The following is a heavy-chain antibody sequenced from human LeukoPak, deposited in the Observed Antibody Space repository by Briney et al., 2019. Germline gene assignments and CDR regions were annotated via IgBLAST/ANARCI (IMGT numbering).Heavy chain of an antibody. CDR1: GGSISSSSYY. CDR2: IYYSGST. Sequence: PSETLSLTCTVSGGSISSSSYYWGWIRQPPGKGLEWIGSIYYSGSTYYNPSLKSRVTISVDTSKNQFSLKLSSVTAADTAVYYCARGGYGYPNDYWGQGTLVTVSS. CDR3: ARGGYGYPNDY. J-gene: IGHJ4*02. D-gene: IGHD5-18*01. V-gene: IGHV4-39*01.